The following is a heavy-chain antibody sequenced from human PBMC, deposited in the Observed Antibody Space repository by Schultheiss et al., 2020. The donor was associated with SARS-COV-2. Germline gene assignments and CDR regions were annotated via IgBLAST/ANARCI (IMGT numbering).Heavy chain of an antibody. Sequence: GGSLRLSCAASGFTFSSYSMSWVRQAPGKGLEWVSVIYSGGSTYYADSVKGRFTISRDNSKNTLYLQMNSLRAEDTAVYYCARTPLSSGDYYGMDVWGQGTTVTVSS. J-gene: IGHJ6*02. V-gene: IGHV3-53*01. CDR3: ARTPLSSGDYYGMDV. CDR2: IYSGGST. D-gene: IGHD3-10*01. CDR1: GFTFSSYS.